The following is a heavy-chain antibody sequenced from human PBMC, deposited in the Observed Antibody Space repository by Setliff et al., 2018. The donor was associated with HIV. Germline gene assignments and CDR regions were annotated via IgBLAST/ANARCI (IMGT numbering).Heavy chain of an antibody. Sequence: PGGSLRLSCAASGFTFNTYAMSWVRQAPGKGLEWVSAISGSGRNTYYADSVKGRFTISRDNSKNTVSLQMNSLRAEDTAMYYCARASREWLGPYYFDCWGQGTLVTVSS. CDR2: ISGSGRNT. J-gene: IGHJ4*02. V-gene: IGHV3-23*01. CDR3: ARASREWLGPYYFDC. D-gene: IGHD6-19*01. CDR1: GFTFNTYA.